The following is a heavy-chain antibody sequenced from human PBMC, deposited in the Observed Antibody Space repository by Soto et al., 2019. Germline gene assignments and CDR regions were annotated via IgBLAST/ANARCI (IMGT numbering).Heavy chain of an antibody. V-gene: IGHV6-1*01. CDR1: GDSVSSNSAA. CDR2: TYLRSKWYN. Sequence: KQSQTLSLTCAISGDSVSSNSAAWNWIRQSPSRGLEWLGRTYLRSKWYNDYAVSVKSRITINPGTSKNQFSLQLNSVTPEDTAVYYCARVGCSSTSCLEYYFDYWGQGTLVTVSS. CDR3: ARVGCSSTSCLEYYFDY. D-gene: IGHD2-2*01. J-gene: IGHJ4*02.